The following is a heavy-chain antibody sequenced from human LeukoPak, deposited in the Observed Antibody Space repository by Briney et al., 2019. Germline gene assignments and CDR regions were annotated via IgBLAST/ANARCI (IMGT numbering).Heavy chain of an antibody. D-gene: IGHD3-16*02. V-gene: IGHV4-39*02. CDR2: ISYSGIS. Sequence: ASETLSLTCDVSGGSISTTSYYWGWIRQPPGKGLECIGTISYSGISHYNPSLKSRVTISVETSKTHFSLRLSSVTAADTAVYYCARLFYDHLWGTYRNGWDYFDYWGLGTLVTVSS. J-gene: IGHJ4*02. CDR3: ARLFYDHLWGTYRNGWDYFDY. CDR1: GGSISTTSYY.